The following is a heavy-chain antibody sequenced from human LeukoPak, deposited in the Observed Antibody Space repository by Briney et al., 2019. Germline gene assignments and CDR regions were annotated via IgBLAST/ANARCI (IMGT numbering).Heavy chain of an antibody. CDR3: ARAQDYYDSSGYHDAFDI. D-gene: IGHD3-22*01. CDR1: GGSISSDTYY. Sequence: SETLSLTCTVSGGSISSDTYYWGWIRQPPGKGLEWIGNIYYSGSTYYNPSLKSRVTISVDRSKNQFSLKLSSVTAADTAVYYCARAQDYYDSSGYHDAFDIWGQGTMVTVSS. J-gene: IGHJ3*02. V-gene: IGHV4-39*07. CDR2: IYYSGST.